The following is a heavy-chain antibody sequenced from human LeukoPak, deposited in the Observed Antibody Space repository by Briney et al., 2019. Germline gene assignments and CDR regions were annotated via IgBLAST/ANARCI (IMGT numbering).Heavy chain of an antibody. V-gene: IGHV1-46*01. CDR2: INPSGGST. D-gene: IGHD4-23*01. J-gene: IGHJ4*02. Sequence: ASVKVSCKASGYTFTSYGISWVRQTPGQGLEWMGIINPSGGSTSYAQKFQGRVTMTRDMSTSTVYMELSSLRSEDTAVYYCARIDVFYGGNPTSGLDYFDYWGQGTLVTVSS. CDR1: GYTFTSYG. CDR3: ARIDVFYGGNPTSGLDYFDY.